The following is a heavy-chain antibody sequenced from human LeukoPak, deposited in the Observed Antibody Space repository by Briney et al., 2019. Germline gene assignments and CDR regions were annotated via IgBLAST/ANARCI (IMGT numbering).Heavy chain of an antibody. V-gene: IGHV3-15*01. Sequence: GGSLRLSCAASGFTFSGAWTSWVRQAPGKGLEWVGRIKSKTNGETVDYGAPVKGGFNISRDDSKNTVFLQMNSLKTEDTAVYYCSTAYGGSGSDWGQGTLVTVSS. CDR2: IKSKTNGETV. CDR3: STAYGGSGSD. J-gene: IGHJ4*02. D-gene: IGHD3-10*01. CDR1: GFTFSGAW.